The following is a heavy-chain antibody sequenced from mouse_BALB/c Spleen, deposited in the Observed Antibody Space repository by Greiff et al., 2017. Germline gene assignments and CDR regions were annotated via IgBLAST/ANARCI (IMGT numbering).Heavy chain of an antibody. V-gene: IGHV1S56*01. CDR1: GYTFTSYY. Sequence: QVQLKQSGPELVKPGASVRISCKASGYTFTSYYIHWVKQRPGQGLEWIGWIYPGNVNTKYNEKFKGKATLTADKSSSTAYMQLSSLTSEDSAVYFCARSSSYGNCAHYYAMDYWGQGTSVTVSA. CDR2: IYPGNVNT. J-gene: IGHJ4*01. CDR3: ARSSSYGNCAHYYAMDY. D-gene: IGHD2-1*01.